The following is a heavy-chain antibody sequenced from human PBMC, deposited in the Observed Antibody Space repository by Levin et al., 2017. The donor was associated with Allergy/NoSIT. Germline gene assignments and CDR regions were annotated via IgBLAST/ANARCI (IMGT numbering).Heavy chain of an antibody. J-gene: IGHJ5*02. D-gene: IGHD6-13*01. V-gene: IGHV3-21*01. Sequence: GGSLRLSCAASGFTFSSYSMNWVRQAPGKGLEWVSSISSSSSYIYYADSVKGRFTISRDNAKNSLYLQMNSLRAEDTAVYYCARDWVYSSSWFVSWFDPWGQGTLVTVSS. CDR1: GFTFSSYS. CDR3: ARDWVYSSSWFVSWFDP. CDR2: ISSSSSYI.